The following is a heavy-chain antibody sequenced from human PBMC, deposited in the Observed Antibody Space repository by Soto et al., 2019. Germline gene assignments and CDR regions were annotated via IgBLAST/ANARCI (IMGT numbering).Heavy chain of an antibody. CDR3: TTGHSDLALIVFRIAVAGTLIY. Sequence: GGSLRLSCAASGFTFSNAWMSWVRQAPGKGLEWVGRIKSKTDGGTTDYAAPVKGRFTISRDDSKNTLYLQMNSLKTEDTAVYYCTTGHSDLALIVFRIAVAGTLIYWGQGTLVTVSS. CDR1: GFTFSNAW. V-gene: IGHV3-15*01. D-gene: IGHD6-19*01. J-gene: IGHJ4*02. CDR2: IKSKTDGGTT.